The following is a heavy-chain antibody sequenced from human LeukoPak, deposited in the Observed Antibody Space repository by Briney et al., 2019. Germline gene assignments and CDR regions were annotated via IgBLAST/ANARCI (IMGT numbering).Heavy chain of an antibody. CDR3: ARDARLGDQWLGKS. Sequence: SGKVSCKASGGTFSSYAISWVRQAPGQGLEWMGGIIPIFGTANYAQKFQGRVTITADESTSTAYMELSSLRSKDTAVYYCARDARLGDQWLGKSWGQGTLVTVSS. D-gene: IGHD3-16*01. CDR1: GGTFSSYA. CDR2: IIPIFGTA. J-gene: IGHJ4*02. V-gene: IGHV1-69*13.